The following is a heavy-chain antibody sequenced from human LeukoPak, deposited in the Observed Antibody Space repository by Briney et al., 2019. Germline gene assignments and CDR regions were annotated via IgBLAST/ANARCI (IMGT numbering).Heavy chain of an antibody. J-gene: IGHJ4*02. Sequence: PGGSLRLSCAASGFTFSSYAMHWVRQAPGKGLEWVAVISYDGSNKYYADSVKGRFTISRDNSKNTLYLQMNSLRAEDTAVYYCARDKSSGYDPGTFDYWGQGTLVTVSS. CDR3: ARDKSSGYDPGTFDY. V-gene: IGHV3-30*01. CDR2: ISYDGSNK. CDR1: GFTFSSYA. D-gene: IGHD5-12*01.